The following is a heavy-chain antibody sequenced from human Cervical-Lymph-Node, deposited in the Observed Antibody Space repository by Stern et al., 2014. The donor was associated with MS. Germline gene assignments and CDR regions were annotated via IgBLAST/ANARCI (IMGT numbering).Heavy chain of an antibody. CDR3: ARELSGMYGMDV. CDR1: GGSITNGDYY. J-gene: IGHJ6*02. V-gene: IGHV4-31*03. CDR2: ICYSGAT. Sequence: QVQLQQWGPGLVKPSQTLSLTCTVSGGSITNGDYYWSWVRQHPGNGLEWLGSICYSGATYYNPSLKGRLSISVDTSKRHFSLKLTAVTAADTAVYYCARELSGMYGMDVWGQGTTVTVSS. D-gene: IGHD1-1*01.